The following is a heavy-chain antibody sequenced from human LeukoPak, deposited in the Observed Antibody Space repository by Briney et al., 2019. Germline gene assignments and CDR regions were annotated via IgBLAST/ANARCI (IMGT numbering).Heavy chain of an antibody. D-gene: IGHD1-1*01. Sequence: GGSLRLSCAASGFTFSSNHMSWVRQAPGKGVEWVSVIYSGGSTDYSDSVTGRCTISRDNLKNTLYLQMNTLRAEDTAVYYCARGPAGYNWGQGTLVTVSS. CDR3: ARGPAGYN. V-gene: IGHV3-53*01. J-gene: IGHJ4*02. CDR1: GFTFSSNH. CDR2: IYSGGST.